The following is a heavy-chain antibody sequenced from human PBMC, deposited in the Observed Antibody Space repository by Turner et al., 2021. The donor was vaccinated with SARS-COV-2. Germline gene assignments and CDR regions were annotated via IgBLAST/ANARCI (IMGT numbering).Heavy chain of an antibody. D-gene: IGHD2-2*02. CDR1: GYTFTGYY. J-gene: IGHJ4*02. CDR3: ARSIVVVPAAISY. Sequence: QVQLVQSGAEVKKPGASVKVSCKASGYTFTGYYMHWVRQAPGQGLEWMGWINPNSGGTNYAQKFQGGVTMTRDMSISTAYMELSRLRSDDTAVYYCARSIVVVPAAISYWGQGTLVTVSS. CDR2: INPNSGGT. V-gene: IGHV1-2*02.